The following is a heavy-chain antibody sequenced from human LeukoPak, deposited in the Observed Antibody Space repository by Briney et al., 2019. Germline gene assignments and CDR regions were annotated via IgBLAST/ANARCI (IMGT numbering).Heavy chain of an antibody. CDR3: ARDGRYCSSTSCYALDYYYYMDV. Sequence: PGGSLRLSCAASGFTFSSYSLNWVRQAPGKGLEWVSSITSSGTYIYYADSVKGRFTISRDNAKNSLYLQMNSLRAEDTAVYYCARDGRYCSSTSCYALDYYYYMDVWGKGTTVTVSS. J-gene: IGHJ6*03. V-gene: IGHV3-21*01. CDR1: GFTFSSYS. D-gene: IGHD2-2*01. CDR2: ITSSGTYI.